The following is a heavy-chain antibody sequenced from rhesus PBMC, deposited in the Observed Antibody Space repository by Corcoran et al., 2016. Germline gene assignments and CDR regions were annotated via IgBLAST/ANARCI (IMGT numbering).Heavy chain of an antibody. J-gene: IGHJ1*01. CDR3: GRDRYSGYSSYFEF. Sequence: QVQLQESGPGLVKPSETLSLTCAVSGYSISSGYGWSWIRQPPGKGLEWIGYSGGRRRTNNDNPALTSRVAMAKDTSKSQFSLKLGSVTAADTAVYYCGRDRYSGYSSYFEFWGQGALVTVSS. CDR2: SGGRRRTN. CDR1: GYSISSGYG. D-gene: IGHD5-24*01. V-gene: IGHV4-127*01.